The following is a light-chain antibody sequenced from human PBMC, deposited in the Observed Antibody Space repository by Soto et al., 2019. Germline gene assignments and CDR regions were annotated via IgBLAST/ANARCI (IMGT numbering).Light chain of an antibody. V-gene: IGKV2-30*01. J-gene: IGKJ3*01. CDR2: EVS. CDR1: ESLVYSDGNTY. Sequence: DGVMSQSRRSLPVTLGQPASISCRSSESLVYSDGNTYLNWYLQRPGQSPRRLIYEVSKRDSGVPDRFSGSGSDTDFTLKISRVEADDVGIYYSMQGIHWPPTLGPGTKVDIE. CDR3: MQGIHWPPT.